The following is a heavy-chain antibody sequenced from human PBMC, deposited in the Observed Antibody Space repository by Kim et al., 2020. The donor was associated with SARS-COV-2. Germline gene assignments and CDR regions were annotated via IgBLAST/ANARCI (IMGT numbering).Heavy chain of an antibody. CDR1: GFTFSNAW. CDR3: TTQYDYVWGSYRYRVY. V-gene: IGHV3-15*01. J-gene: IGHJ4*02. D-gene: IGHD3-16*02. Sequence: GGSLRLSCAASGFTFSNAWMSWVRQAPGKGLEWVGRIKSKTDGGTTDYAAPVKGRFTISRDDSKNTLYLQMNSLKTEDTAVYYCTTQYDYVWGSYRYRVYWGQGTLVTVSS. CDR2: IKSKTDGGTT.